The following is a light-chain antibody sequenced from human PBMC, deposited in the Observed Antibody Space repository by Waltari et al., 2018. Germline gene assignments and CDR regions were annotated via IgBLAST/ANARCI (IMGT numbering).Light chain of an antibody. CDR1: QSINNW. V-gene: IGKV1-5*03. CDR2: KTS. CDR3: QQYNDNSTWT. J-gene: IGKJ1*01. Sequence: RASQSINNWLAWYQQKPGKAPKLLIYKTSTLESGVPSSFSGSGYGTEFTLTISSLQPDDFATYYCQQYNDNSTWTFGQGTKVEVK.